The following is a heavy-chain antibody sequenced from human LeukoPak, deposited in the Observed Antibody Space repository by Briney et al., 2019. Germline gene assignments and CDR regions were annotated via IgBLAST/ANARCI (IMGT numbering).Heavy chain of an antibody. J-gene: IGHJ4*02. D-gene: IGHD6-6*01. CDR2: IYPGDSDT. V-gene: IGHV5-51*01. CDR1: GYSFTSYW. Sequence: GESLKISCKGSGYSFTSYWIGWVRQLPGKGLEWMGIIYPGDSDTRYSPSFQGQVTISADKSISTAYLQWSSLKASDTAMYYCARQQQLVRGYFDYWGQGTLVTVSS. CDR3: ARQQQLVRGYFDY.